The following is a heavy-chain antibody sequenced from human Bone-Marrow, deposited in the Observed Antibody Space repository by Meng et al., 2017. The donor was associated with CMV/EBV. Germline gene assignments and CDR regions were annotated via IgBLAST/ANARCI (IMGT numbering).Heavy chain of an antibody. Sequence: ASVKVSCKASGYTFTSYGISWVRQAPGQGLEWMGWISAYNGNTNYAQKLQGRVTMTTDTSTSTAYMELRSLRSDDTAVYYCARVIPYSSSSLPRDAFDIWGQGTMVTVSS. CDR2: ISAYNGNT. J-gene: IGHJ3*02. CDR1: GYTFTSYG. D-gene: IGHD6-6*01. V-gene: IGHV1-18*01. CDR3: ARVIPYSSSSLPRDAFDI.